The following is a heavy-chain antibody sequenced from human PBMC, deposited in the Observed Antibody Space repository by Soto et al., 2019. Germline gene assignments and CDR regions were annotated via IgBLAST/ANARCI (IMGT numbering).Heavy chain of an antibody. D-gene: IGHD6-6*01. CDR1: GFSFTGYY. Sequence: ASVKVSCKASGFSFTGYYIHWLRQAPGQGLEWMGRINAHSGGTEYAQKFQGRVTLTRDTSIATAYLTLTSLTSDDTALYYCAKDLTRQLAYWLDPWGQGTQVTV. V-gene: IGHV1-2*06. CDR3: AKDLTRQLAYWLDP. CDR2: INAHSGGT. J-gene: IGHJ5*02.